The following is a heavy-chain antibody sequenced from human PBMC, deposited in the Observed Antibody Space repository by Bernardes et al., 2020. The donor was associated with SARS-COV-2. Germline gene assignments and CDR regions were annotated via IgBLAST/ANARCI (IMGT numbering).Heavy chain of an antibody. CDR3: AKANTAYCHNIRCYPFDL. V-gene: IGHV3-23*01. CDR2: TANVGGYT. Sequence: GGSLRLSCAASGFTFSNYAVGWVRQIPGKGLLEWVATTANVGGYTFHADSVKGRFTISRDNSKDTLYLQMNSLRAEDTAVYFCAKANTAYCHNIRCYPFDLWGQGTLVTVS. D-gene: IGHD2-2*01. CDR1: GFTFSNYA. J-gene: IGHJ4*02.